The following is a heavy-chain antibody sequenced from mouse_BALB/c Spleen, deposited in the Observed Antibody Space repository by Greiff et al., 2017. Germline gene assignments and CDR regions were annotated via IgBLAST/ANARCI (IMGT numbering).Heavy chain of an antibody. D-gene: IGHD1-1*01. J-gene: IGHJ2*01. CDR3: ARGFITTVEFDY. V-gene: IGHV1S34*01. CDR2: ISCYNGAT. Sequence: LVKTGASVKISCKASGYSFTGYYMHWVKQSHGKSLEWIGYISCYNGATSYNQKFKGKATFTVDTSSSTAYMQFNSLTSEDSAVYYCARGFITTVEFDYWGQGTTLTVSS. CDR1: GYSFTGYY.